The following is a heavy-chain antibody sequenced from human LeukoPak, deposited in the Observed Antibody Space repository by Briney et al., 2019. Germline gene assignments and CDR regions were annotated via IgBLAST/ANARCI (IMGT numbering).Heavy chain of an antibody. J-gene: IGHJ6*02. D-gene: IGHD3-22*01. CDR1: GFTFSSYW. CDR2: IRSKAYGGTT. V-gene: IGHV3-49*03. Sequence: GGSLRLSCAASGFTFSSYWMSWLRQAPGKGLEWVGFIRSKAYGGTTEYAASVKGRFTISRDDSKSIAYLQMNSLKTEDTALYYCTRAYDSSGFLHYYGMDVWGQGTTLTVSS. CDR3: TRAYDSSGFLHYYGMDV.